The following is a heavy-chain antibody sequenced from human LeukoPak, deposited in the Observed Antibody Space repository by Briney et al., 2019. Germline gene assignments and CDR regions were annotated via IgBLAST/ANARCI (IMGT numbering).Heavy chain of an antibody. CDR2: IYYSGST. Sequence: SETLSLICTVSGGSISSYYWSWIRQPPGKGLEWLGYIYYSGSTNYNPSLKSRVTISVDTSKNQFSLKLSSVTAADTAVYYCAKAMAGPDAFDIWGQGTMVTVSS. CDR3: AKAMAGPDAFDI. J-gene: IGHJ3*02. CDR1: GGSISSYY. V-gene: IGHV4-59*01. D-gene: IGHD6-19*01.